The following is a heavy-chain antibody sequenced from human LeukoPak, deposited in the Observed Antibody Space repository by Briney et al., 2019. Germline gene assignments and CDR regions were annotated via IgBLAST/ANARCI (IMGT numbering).Heavy chain of an antibody. CDR1: GFTFSSYG. Sequence: PGGSLRLSCAASGFTFSSYGMHWVRQAPGKGLEWVAFIRYDGSNKYYADSVRGRFTISRDNSKNTLYLQMNSLRAEDTAVYYCAKDQGNSWYSVSYYYGMDVWGQGTTVTVSS. D-gene: IGHD6-13*01. CDR2: IRYDGSNK. V-gene: IGHV3-30*02. J-gene: IGHJ6*02. CDR3: AKDQGNSWYSVSYYYGMDV.